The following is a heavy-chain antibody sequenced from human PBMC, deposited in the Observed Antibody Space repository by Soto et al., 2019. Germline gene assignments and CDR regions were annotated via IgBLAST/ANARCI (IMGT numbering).Heavy chain of an antibody. V-gene: IGHV1-8*01. CDR3: AREFRDIVATVGRYYYYGMDV. Sequence: ASVKVSCKASGYTFTSYDINWVRQATGQGLEWMGWMNPNSGNTGYAQKFQGRVTMTRNTPISTAYMELSSLRSEDTAVYYCAREFRDIVATVGRYYYYGMDVWGQGTTVTVSS. D-gene: IGHD5-12*01. CDR2: MNPNSGNT. J-gene: IGHJ6*02. CDR1: GYTFTSYD.